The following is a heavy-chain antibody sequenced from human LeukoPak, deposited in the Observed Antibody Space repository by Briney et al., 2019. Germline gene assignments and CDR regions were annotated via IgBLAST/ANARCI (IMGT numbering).Heavy chain of an antibody. Sequence: GRSLRLSCAASGLTFSSYAMHWVRQAPGKGLEWVAVISYDGSNKYYADSVKGRFTISRDNSKNTLYLQMNSLRAEDTAVYYCARAEGYSSSHNPDYWGQGTLVTVSS. J-gene: IGHJ4*02. CDR2: ISYDGSNK. CDR3: ARAEGYSSSHNPDY. D-gene: IGHD6-13*01. V-gene: IGHV3-30-3*01. CDR1: GLTFSSYA.